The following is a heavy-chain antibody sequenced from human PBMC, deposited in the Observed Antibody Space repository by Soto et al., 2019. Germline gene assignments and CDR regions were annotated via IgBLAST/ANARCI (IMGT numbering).Heavy chain of an antibody. CDR1: GFTFSSYG. D-gene: IGHD6-19*01. CDR3: AREGGSGPDY. CDR2: MWYDGSNK. V-gene: IGHV3-33*01. J-gene: IGHJ4*02. Sequence: QVQLVESGGGVVQPGRSLRLSCAASGFTFSSYGMHWVRQAPGKGLEWVAFMWYDGSNKYYADSVKGRFTISRDNSKNTQNLRMNSLRAEDSDVYYCAREGGSGPDYWGQGTLVTVSS.